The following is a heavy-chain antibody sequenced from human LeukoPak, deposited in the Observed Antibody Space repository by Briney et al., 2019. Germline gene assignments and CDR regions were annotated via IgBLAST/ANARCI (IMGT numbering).Heavy chain of an antibody. D-gene: IGHD3-3*01. Sequence: SVKVSCKASGGTFSSYAISWVRQAPGQGLEWMGGIIPIFGTANYAQKFQGRVTVTADESTSTAYMELSSLRSEDTAVYYCARDHKYDSHYGMDVWGQGTTVTVSS. V-gene: IGHV1-69*13. CDR2: IIPIFGTA. CDR1: GGTFSSYA. J-gene: IGHJ6*02. CDR3: ARDHKYDSHYGMDV.